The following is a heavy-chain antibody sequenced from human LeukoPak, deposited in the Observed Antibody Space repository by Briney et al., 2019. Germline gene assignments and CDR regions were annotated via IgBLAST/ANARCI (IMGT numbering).Heavy chain of an antibody. V-gene: IGHV4-59*01. Sequence: PSETLSLTCTVSGGSISSYYWNWIRQPPGKGLEWIGYIYYSGSTNYNPSLKSRITMSVDTSKNQFSLKLSSVTAADTAVYYCARDKEQWLVRSNWFDPWGQGTLVTVSS. D-gene: IGHD6-19*01. CDR2: IYYSGST. CDR1: GGSISSYY. CDR3: ARDKEQWLVRSNWFDP. J-gene: IGHJ5*02.